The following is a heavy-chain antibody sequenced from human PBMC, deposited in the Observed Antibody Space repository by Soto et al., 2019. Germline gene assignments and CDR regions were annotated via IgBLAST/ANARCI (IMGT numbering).Heavy chain of an antibody. Sequence: EVQLVESGGALVQLGGSLRLSCAASGFTFSAYWMTWVRQAPGKGLEWVANIRQDGGEKNYVDSVKGRFTISRDNAKNSLYLQMNSLRADDTAVYYCARDRTVTPGIDHWGQGTLVTVSS. V-gene: IGHV3-7*01. J-gene: IGHJ4*02. CDR1: GFTFSAYW. CDR2: IRQDGGEK. CDR3: ARDRTVTPGIDH. D-gene: IGHD4-17*01.